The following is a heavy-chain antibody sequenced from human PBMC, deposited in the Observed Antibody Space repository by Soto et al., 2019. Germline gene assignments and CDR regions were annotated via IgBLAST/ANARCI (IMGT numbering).Heavy chain of an antibody. CDR3: ARDGSGDDQTEGVYFDY. V-gene: IGHV1-46*03. Sequence: QVQLVQSGAEVKKPGASVKVSCKASGYTFTSYYMHWVRQAPGQGLEWMGIINPSGGSTSYAQKFRGRVTVPRDTPTSTVYMELSSLRSEDTAVYYGARDGSGDDQTEGVYFDYGGQGTLVTVSS. J-gene: IGHJ4*02. D-gene: IGHD5-12*01. CDR2: INPSGGST. CDR1: GYTFTSYY.